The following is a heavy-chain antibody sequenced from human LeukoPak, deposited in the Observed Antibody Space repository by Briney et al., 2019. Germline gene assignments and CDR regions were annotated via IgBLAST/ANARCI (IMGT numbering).Heavy chain of an antibody. V-gene: IGHV3-30*04. J-gene: IGHJ4*02. CDR1: GFTFSSYA. D-gene: IGHD3-22*01. CDR3: ARDNHESSGYSYVFDY. Sequence: GRSLRLSCAASGFTFSSYAMHWVRQAPGKGLEWVAVISYDRSNKYYADSVKGRFTISRDNSNNTLYLQMNSPRAEDTAVYYCARDNHESSGYSYVFDYWGQGTLVTVSS. CDR2: ISYDRSNK.